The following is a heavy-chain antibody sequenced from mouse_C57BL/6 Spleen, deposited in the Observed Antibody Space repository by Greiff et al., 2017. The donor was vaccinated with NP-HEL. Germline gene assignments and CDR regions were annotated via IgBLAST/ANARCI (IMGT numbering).Heavy chain of an antibody. D-gene: IGHD4-1*01. CDR2: IAPSASYT. J-gene: IGHJ2*01. CDR3: AIANWDYFDY. V-gene: IGHV1-69*01. Sequence: QVQLQQPGAELVMPGASVKLSCKASGYTFTSYWMHWVKQRPGQGLEWIGEIAPSASYTNYNQKFKGKSTLTVDKSSSTAYMQLSSLTSEDAAVYYCAIANWDYFDYWGQGTTLTVSS. CDR1: GYTFTSYW.